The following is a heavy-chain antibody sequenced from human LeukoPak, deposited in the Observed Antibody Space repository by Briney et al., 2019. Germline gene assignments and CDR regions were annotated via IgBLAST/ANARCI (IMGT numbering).Heavy chain of an antibody. CDR2: ISGSGGAL. CDR1: GFTFTSYN. CDR3: VPYYYGSGSYHQTPD. J-gene: IGHJ4*02. Sequence: GGSLRLSCVASGFTFTSYNMNWVRQAPGQGLEWLSYISGSGGALFYADSVKGRFTISRDNAENSVYLQMNSLRVDDTAVYYCVPYYYGSGSYHQTPDWGQGTLVTVSS. D-gene: IGHD3-10*01. V-gene: IGHV3-48*01.